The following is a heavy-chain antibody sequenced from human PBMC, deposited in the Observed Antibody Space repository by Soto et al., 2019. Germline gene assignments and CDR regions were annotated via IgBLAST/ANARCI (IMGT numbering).Heavy chain of an antibody. CDR3: ARVSSSIVVVPDYGMDV. J-gene: IGHJ6*02. CDR2: ISGKNGNT. V-gene: IGHV1-18*04. Sequence: QVQLVQSGVEVKKPGASVKVSCKASGYTFISHGIIWVRHAPGQGLEWMGWISGKNGNTNYAQKLQGSVTLTTDTSTSTAYMELRSLRSDDTAVYYCARVSSSIVVVPDYGMDVWGQGTTVTVSS. D-gene: IGHD2-15*01. CDR1: GYTFISHG.